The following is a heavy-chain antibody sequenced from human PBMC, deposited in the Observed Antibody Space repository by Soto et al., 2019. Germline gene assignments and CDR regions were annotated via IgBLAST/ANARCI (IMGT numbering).Heavy chain of an antibody. CDR3: AKGPLLEQQLVGPFDY. V-gene: IGHV3-23*01. J-gene: IGHJ4*02. CDR2: ISGSGGST. CDR1: GFTFSSYA. Sequence: GGSLRLSCAASGFTFSSYAMSWVRQAPGKGLEWVSAISGSGGSTYYADSVKGRFTISRDNSKNTLYLQMNSLRAEDTAVYYCAKGPLLEQQLVGPFDYWGQGTLVTVSS. D-gene: IGHD6-13*01.